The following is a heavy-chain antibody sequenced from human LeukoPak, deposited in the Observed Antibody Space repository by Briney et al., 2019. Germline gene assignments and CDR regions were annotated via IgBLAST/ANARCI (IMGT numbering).Heavy chain of an antibody. CDR1: GGAISSGVYY. Sequence: SQTLSLTCTVSGGAISSGVYYWTWVRQHPGKGLEWIGCIYNSGSTYYNPSLKSRVSLSVDTAKNQFSLRLSSVTAADTAVHYCARAGTPVVPAANNWFDPWGQGTLVTVSS. V-gene: IGHV4-31*03. CDR2: IYNSGST. D-gene: IGHD2-2*01. CDR3: ARAGTPVVPAANNWFDP. J-gene: IGHJ5*02.